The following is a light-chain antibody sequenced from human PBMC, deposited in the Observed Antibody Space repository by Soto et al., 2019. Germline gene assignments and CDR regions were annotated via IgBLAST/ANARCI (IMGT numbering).Light chain of an antibody. CDR3: QQLNSFPIP. J-gene: IGKJ3*01. CDR1: QGIANF. Sequence: IPLTQSPSSLSAPVGARVTISCRASQGIANFLAWYQQKPGKAPKLLIYGASSLQSWVPSSFSGSGSGTDFTLTISSLQPEAFATYYCQQLNSFPIPFGPGTKVDIK. CDR2: GAS. V-gene: IGKV1-9*01.